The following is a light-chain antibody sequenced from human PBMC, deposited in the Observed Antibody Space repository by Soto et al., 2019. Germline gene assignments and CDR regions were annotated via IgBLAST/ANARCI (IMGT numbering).Light chain of an antibody. Sequence: DIQMTQSPSTLSASVGDRVTNTCRASQSLNNGLAWYQQKPGKAPNLLIYDASTLERGVPSRFSGTGSGTEFTLTISSLQPDDFATYYCQQYHRSSITFGQGTRLEIK. CDR3: QQYHRSSIT. J-gene: IGKJ5*01. CDR2: DAS. V-gene: IGKV1-5*01. CDR1: QSLNNG.